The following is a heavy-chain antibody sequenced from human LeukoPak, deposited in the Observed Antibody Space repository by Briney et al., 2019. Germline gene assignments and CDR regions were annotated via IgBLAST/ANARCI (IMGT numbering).Heavy chain of an antibody. Sequence: GGSLRLSCAASGFTFSSYWMSWVRQAPGKGLEWMANIKKDGSEKYYADSVEGRFTISRDDAKNSLYLQVNSLRAEDTAVYYCARAQGYFDHWGQGTLVSVSS. CDR1: GFTFSSYW. V-gene: IGHV3-7*01. J-gene: IGHJ4*02. CDR2: IKKDGSEK. CDR3: ARAQGYFDH.